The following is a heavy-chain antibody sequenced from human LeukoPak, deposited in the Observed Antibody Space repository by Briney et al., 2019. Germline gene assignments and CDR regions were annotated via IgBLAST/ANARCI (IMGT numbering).Heavy chain of an antibody. CDR1: GGSISSYY. Sequence: SETLSLTCTVSGGSISSYYWSWIRQPPGKGLEWIGYIYYSGSTNYNSSLNSRVTISVDTSKNQFSLKVTSVTAADTAVYYCASGKYSNFDYWGRGTLVTVSS. J-gene: IGHJ4*02. CDR3: ASGKYSNFDY. CDR2: IYYSGST. D-gene: IGHD4-11*01. V-gene: IGHV4-59*01.